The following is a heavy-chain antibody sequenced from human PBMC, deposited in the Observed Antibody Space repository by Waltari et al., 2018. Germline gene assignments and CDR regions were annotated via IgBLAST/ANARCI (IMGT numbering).Heavy chain of an antibody. D-gene: IGHD3-3*01. CDR3: ARETQPHYFWSGYLGWFDP. J-gene: IGHJ5*02. CDR2: INPRGGST. V-gene: IGHV1-46*01. CDR1: GYTFTSYY. Sequence: QVQLVQSGAEVKKPGASVKVSCKASGYTFTSYYMHWVRQAPGQGLEWMGIINPRGGSTSYAHKFQGRVTMTRDRSTSTVYMELSSLRSEDTAVYYCARETQPHYFWSGYLGWFDPWGQGTLVTVSS.